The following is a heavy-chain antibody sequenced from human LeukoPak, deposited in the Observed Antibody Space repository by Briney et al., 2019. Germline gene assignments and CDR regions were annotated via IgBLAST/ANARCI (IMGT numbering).Heavy chain of an antibody. CDR2: ISAHNGNT. J-gene: IGHJ4*02. V-gene: IGHV1-18*04. CDR1: GYTFTSYG. Sequence: ASVKVSCKASGYTFTSYGISWVRQAPGQGLEWMGWISAHNGNTNYAQKLQGRVTMTTDTSTSTAYMELRSLRSDNTAVYYCARDGRFGELFGYWGQGTLVTVSS. CDR3: ARDGRFGELFGY. D-gene: IGHD3-10*01.